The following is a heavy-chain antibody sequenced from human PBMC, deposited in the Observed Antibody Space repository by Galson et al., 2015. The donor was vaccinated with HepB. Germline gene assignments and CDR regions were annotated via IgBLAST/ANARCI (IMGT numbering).Heavy chain of an antibody. CDR1: GSTFSSYA. D-gene: IGHD6-19*01. V-gene: IGHV3-23*01. CDR2: ISSSGDLR. Sequence: SLRLSCAASGSTFSSYAMSWVRRAPGKGLQWLSIISSSGDLRRYADSVQGRFAISRDNSKSALYLQMNSLTADDTAVYYCAKDGVADSGWYSDYWGQGTLVTVSS. J-gene: IGHJ4*02. CDR3: AKDGVADSGWYSDY.